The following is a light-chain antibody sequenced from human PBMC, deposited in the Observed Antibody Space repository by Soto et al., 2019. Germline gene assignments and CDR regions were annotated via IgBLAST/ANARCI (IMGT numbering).Light chain of an antibody. V-gene: IGLV1-44*01. CDR3: AAWDDSLNVV. Sequence: QAVVTQPPSASGTPGQRVTISCSGSSSNIGSNTVNWYQQLPGTAPKLLIYSINQRPSGVPDRFSGSKSGTSASLAISGLQSEDEADYYCAAWDDSLNVVFGGGTQLTVL. CDR2: SIN. J-gene: IGLJ2*01. CDR1: SSNIGSNT.